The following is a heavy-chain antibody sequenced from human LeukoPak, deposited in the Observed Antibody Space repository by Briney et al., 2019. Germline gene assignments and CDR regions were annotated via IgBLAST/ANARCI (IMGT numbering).Heavy chain of an antibody. J-gene: IGHJ4*02. D-gene: IGHD3-22*01. CDR3: ARRQANYYDSSGYFNYYFDY. CDR2: LYWDDDK. Sequence: ESGPTLVKPTQTLTLTCTFSGFSLSTSGVGVDWIRQAPGKALEWLALLYWDDDKRYSPSLKSRLTITKDTYKNQVVLTLTHMDPVDTATYYCARRQANYYDSSGYFNYYFDYGGQGTLVTVSS. V-gene: IGHV2-5*02. CDR1: GFSLSTSGVG.